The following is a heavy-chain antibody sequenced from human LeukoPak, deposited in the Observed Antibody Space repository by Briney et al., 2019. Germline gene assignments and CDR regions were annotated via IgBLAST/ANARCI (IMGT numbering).Heavy chain of an antibody. D-gene: IGHD3-10*01. V-gene: IGHV3-48*03. Sequence: GGSLRLSCAASGFTLSSYEMNWVRQAPGKGLEWVSYISSSGSTIYYADSVKGRFTISRDNAKNSLYLQMNSLRAEDTAVYYCAKDGGLLWFGELPRTFYYMDVWGKGTTVTVSS. CDR2: ISSSGSTI. J-gene: IGHJ6*03. CDR3: AKDGGLLWFGELPRTFYYMDV. CDR1: GFTLSSYE.